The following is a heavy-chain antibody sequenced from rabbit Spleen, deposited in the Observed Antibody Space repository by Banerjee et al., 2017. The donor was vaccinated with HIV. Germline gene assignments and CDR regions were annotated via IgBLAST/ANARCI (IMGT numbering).Heavy chain of an antibody. D-gene: IGHD8-1*01. V-gene: IGHV1S40*01. Sequence: QSLEESGGGLVKPGASLTLTCKASGFSFSSGYDMCWVRQAPGKGLEWVACAYAGSSGRTYSATWAKGRFTISKTSSTTVTLQMTSLTAADTAIYFCARDAGTSFSTYGMDLWGQGTLVTV. CDR2: AYAGSSGRT. J-gene: IGHJ6*01. CDR3: ARDAGTSFSTYGMDL. CDR1: GFSFSSGYD.